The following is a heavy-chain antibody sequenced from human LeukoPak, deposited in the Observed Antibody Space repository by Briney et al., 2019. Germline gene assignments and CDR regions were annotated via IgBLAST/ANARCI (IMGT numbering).Heavy chain of an antibody. CDR3: ARAEGVVVPAAPFDAFDI. CDR1: GYTFTSYD. CDR2: MNPNSGNT. D-gene: IGHD2-2*01. J-gene: IGHJ3*02. Sequence: ASVKVSCKASGYTFTSYDINWVRQATGQGLEWMGWMNPNSGNTGYAQKFQGRVTITRNTSISTAYMELSSLRSEDTAVYYCARAEGVVVPAAPFDAFDIWGQGTMVTVSS. V-gene: IGHV1-8*03.